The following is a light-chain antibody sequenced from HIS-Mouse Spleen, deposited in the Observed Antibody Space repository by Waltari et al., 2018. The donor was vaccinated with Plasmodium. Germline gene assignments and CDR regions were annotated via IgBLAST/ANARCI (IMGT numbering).Light chain of an antibody. Sequence: SYELTQPPSVSVSPGQTARITCSGDALPKKYAYWYQQKSGQAPVMVIYRDSKRPSGIPERFSGASSGTSATLTISGGQVEDEADYYCYSTDSRGNHRVFGGGTKLTVL. CDR2: RDS. V-gene: IGLV3-10*01. CDR3: YSTDSRGNHRV. CDR1: ALPKKY. J-gene: IGLJ3*02.